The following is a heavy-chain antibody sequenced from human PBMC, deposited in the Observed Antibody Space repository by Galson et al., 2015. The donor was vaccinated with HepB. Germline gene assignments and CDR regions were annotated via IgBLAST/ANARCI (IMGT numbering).Heavy chain of an antibody. CDR2: IGSKANNYAT. J-gene: IGHJ4*02. Sequence: ASGFTFSGSAIHWVRQASGKGPQWVGRIGSKANNYATSYVPSLKGRFTISRDDSKNMAYLHMKSLKTEDTAMYYCIRLGDLSGYSRRWGQGTLVTVSS. CDR1: GFTFSGSA. V-gene: IGHV3-73*01. CDR3: IRLGDLSGYSRR. D-gene: IGHD1-26*01.